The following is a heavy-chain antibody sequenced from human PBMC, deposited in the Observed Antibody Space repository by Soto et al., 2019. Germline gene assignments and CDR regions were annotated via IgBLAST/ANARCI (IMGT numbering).Heavy chain of an antibody. CDR1: GFTFSSYG. Sequence: GGSLRLSCAASGFTFSSYGMHWVRQAPGKGLEWVAVISYDGSNKYYADSVKGRFTISRDNSKNTLYLQMNSLRAEDTAVYYCARGPPWGRNFDYWGQGTLVTVSS. CDR3: ARGPPWGRNFDY. CDR2: ISYDGSNK. J-gene: IGHJ4*02. V-gene: IGHV3-30*03. D-gene: IGHD3-16*01.